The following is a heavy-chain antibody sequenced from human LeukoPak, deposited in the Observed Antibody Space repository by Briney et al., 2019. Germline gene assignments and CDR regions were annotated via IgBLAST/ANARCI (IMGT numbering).Heavy chain of an antibody. V-gene: IGHV3-7*01. D-gene: IGHD2-2*02. CDR3: ARVRGGYCSGTSCYNAFDI. Sequence: PGGSLGLSCAASGFTFSSYWMDWVRQAPGKGLEWVANIKQDGSEKYYVNTVKGRFTISRDNAQNSLYLQMNSLRGEDTAVYYCARVRGGYCSGTSCYNAFDIWGQGTMVTVSS. CDR1: GFTFSSYW. CDR2: IKQDGSEK. J-gene: IGHJ3*02.